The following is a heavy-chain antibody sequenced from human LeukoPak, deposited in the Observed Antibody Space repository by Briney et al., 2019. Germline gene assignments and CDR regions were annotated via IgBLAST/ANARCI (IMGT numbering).Heavy chain of an antibody. CDR1: GFTFNNYA. D-gene: IGHD6-6*01. CDR2: ISDGGSDT. J-gene: IGHJ4*02. CDR3: AKRVSYSNSAAYFDY. V-gene: IGHV3-23*01. Sequence: WGSLRLSCAASGFTFNNYAMTWVRQAPGKGLEWVSSISDGGSDTYYAGSVKGRFTVSRDNSKNTLYMQMNSLRAEDTAVYYCAKRVSYSNSAAYFDYWGQGTLVTVSS.